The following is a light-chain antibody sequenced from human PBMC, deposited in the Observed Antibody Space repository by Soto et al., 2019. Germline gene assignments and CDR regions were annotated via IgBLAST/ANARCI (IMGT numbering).Light chain of an antibody. Sequence: QSALTQPASVSGSPGQSITIACTGTSSDVGGYNYVSWYQQYPGKAPRLVISDVSNRPSGVSNRFSGSKSGNSASLTISGLQAEDEADYYCSSYTSSSTYVFGTLTKLTVL. CDR1: SSDVGGYNY. CDR3: SSYTSSSTYV. J-gene: IGLJ1*01. CDR2: DVS. V-gene: IGLV2-14*01.